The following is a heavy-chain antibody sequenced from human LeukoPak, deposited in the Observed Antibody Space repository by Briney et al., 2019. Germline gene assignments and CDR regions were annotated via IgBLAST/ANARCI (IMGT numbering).Heavy chain of an antibody. CDR3: ASGEWELLRY. Sequence: SETLSLTCTVSGGSISSYYWSWIRQPPGKGLEWIGYINYSGSTNYNPSLKSRVIISVDTSKNQFSLKRSPVTAADTAVYYWASGEWELLRYWGQGTLVTVSS. J-gene: IGHJ4*02. CDR2: INYSGST. V-gene: IGHV4-59*01. CDR1: GGSISSYY. D-gene: IGHD1-26*01.